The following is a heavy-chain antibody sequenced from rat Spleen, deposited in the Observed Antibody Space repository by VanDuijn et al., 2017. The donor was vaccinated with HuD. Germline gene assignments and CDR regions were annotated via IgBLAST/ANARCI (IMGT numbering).Heavy chain of an antibody. CDR3: ARGPVDY. CDR2: IDYSGRT. CDR1: GYSITSNY. Sequence: EVQLQESGPGLVKPSQSLSLTCSVTGYSITSNYWGWIRKFPGNKMEWMGYIDYSGRTSYNPSLKSRISITRDTSKNQFFLHLNSVTTEDTATYYCARGPVDYWGQGVMVTVSS. J-gene: IGHJ2*01. V-gene: IGHV3-1*01.